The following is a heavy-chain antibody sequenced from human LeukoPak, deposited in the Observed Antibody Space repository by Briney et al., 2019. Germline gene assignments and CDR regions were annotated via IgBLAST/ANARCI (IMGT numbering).Heavy chain of an antibody. Sequence: GGSLRLSYAASGFTFSSYAMSWVRQAPGKGLEWVSAISGSGGSTYYADSVKGRFTISRDNSKNTLYLQMNSLRAEDTAVYYCAKDRHPIVGATDDAFDIWGQGTMVTVSS. D-gene: IGHD1-26*01. V-gene: IGHV3-23*01. CDR1: GFTFSSYA. J-gene: IGHJ3*02. CDR2: ISGSGGST. CDR3: AKDRHPIVGATDDAFDI.